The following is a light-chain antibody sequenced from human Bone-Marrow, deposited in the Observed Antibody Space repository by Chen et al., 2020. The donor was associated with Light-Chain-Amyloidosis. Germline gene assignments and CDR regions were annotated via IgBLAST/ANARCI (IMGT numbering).Light chain of an antibody. CDR1: DLPTKY. J-gene: IGLJ2*01. V-gene: IGLV3-25*03. CDR2: RDT. CDR3: QSADSSGTYEVI. Sequence: ARITCSGDDLPTKYAYWYQQKPGQAPVLVIHRDTERPSGISERFSGSSSGTTATLTIRGVQAEDEADYHCQSADSSGTYEVIFGGGTKLTVL.